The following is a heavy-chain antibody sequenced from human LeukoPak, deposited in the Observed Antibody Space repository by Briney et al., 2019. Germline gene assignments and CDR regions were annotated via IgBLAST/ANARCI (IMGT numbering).Heavy chain of an antibody. Sequence: SETLSLTCTVSGGSISSGSYYWSWIRQPAGKGREWIGRIYTSGSTNYNPSLKSRVTISVDTSKNQFSLKLSSVTAADTAVYYCARDGYDSSGYYFDYWGQGTLVTVSS. V-gene: IGHV4-61*02. CDR1: GGSISSGSYY. CDR3: ARDGYDSSGYYFDY. J-gene: IGHJ4*02. CDR2: IYTSGST. D-gene: IGHD3-22*01.